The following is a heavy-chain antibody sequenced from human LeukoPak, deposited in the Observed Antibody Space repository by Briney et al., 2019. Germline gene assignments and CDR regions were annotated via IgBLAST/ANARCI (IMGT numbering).Heavy chain of an antibody. V-gene: IGHV4-59*01. D-gene: IGHD3-22*01. Sequence: SETLSLTCTVSGGSISSYYWSWIRQRPGKGLGWIGYIYYSGSINYNPSLKSRVTISVDTSKNQFSLKLSSVTAADTAVYYCARHDSRNWFDPWGQGTLVSVSS. CDR1: GGSISSYY. J-gene: IGHJ5*02. CDR2: IYYSGSI. CDR3: ARHDSRNWFDP.